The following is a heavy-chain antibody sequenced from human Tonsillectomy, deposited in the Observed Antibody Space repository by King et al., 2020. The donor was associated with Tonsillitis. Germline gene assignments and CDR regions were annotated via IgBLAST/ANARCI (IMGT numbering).Heavy chain of an antibody. CDR3: ARQVAGDWYFDL. Sequence: QLVQSGAEVKKPGESLKISCKGSGYRFTSYWIGWVRQMPGKGLEWMGIIYPAVSESRYRPTFQGQVTISADTSISTPYLQWSSLKASDTAMYYCARQVAGDWYFDLWGRGTLVTVSS. CDR2: IYPAVSES. D-gene: IGHD6-19*01. V-gene: IGHV5-51*03. CDR1: GYRFTSYW. J-gene: IGHJ2*01.